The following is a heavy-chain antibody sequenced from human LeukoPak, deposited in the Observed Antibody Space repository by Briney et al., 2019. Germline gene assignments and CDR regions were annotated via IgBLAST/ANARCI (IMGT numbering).Heavy chain of an antibody. CDR3: ASFSGHYYGMDA. CDR1: GFTISSYW. Sequence: GGSLRLSCAASGFTISSYWMSWVRQAPGKGLEWVANIKQDGSEKYYVDSVKGRFTISRDNAKNSLYLQMNSLRAEDTAVYYCASFSGHYYGMDAWGQGTTVTVSS. J-gene: IGHJ6*02. D-gene: IGHD1-26*01. CDR2: IKQDGSEK. V-gene: IGHV3-7*05.